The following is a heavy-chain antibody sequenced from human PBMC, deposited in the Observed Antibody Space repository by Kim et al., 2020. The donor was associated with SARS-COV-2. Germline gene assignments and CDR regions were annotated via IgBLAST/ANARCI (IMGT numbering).Heavy chain of an antibody. J-gene: IGHJ4*02. CDR2: INPSGGST. Sequence: ASVKVSCKSSGYTFTSYYMHWVRQAPGQGLEWMGIINPSGGSTSYAQKFQGRVTMTRDTSTSTVYMELSSLRSEDTAVYYCARAHNWNYVFDYWGQGTLVTVSS. V-gene: IGHV1-46*01. CDR3: ARAHNWNYVFDY. CDR1: GYTFTSYY. D-gene: IGHD1-7*01.